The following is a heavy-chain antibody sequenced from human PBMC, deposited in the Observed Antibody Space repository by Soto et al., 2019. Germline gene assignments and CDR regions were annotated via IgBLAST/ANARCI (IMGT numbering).Heavy chain of an antibody. J-gene: IGHJ4*02. Sequence: QVQLVESGGGVVQPGRSLRLSCAASGFTFSSYGMHWVRQAPGKGLEWVAVISYDGSNKYYADSVKGRFTISRDNSKNTLYLQMNSLRAEDTAVYYCANRNTYWGQGTLVTVSS. CDR2: ISYDGSNK. V-gene: IGHV3-30*18. CDR3: ANRNTY. CDR1: GFTFSSYG.